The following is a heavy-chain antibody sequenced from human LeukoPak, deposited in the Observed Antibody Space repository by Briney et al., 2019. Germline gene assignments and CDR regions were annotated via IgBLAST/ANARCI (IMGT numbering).Heavy chain of an antibody. Sequence: PSETLSLTCTVSGGSISSGDYYWSWIRQPQGKGLEWIGYIYYSGSTYYNPSLKSRVTISVDTSKNQFSLKLSSVTAADTAVYYCASNVGGEHYYGSGSHPLDYWGQGTLVTVSS. V-gene: IGHV4-30-4*08. CDR3: ASNVGGEHYYGSGSHPLDY. CDR2: IYYSGST. J-gene: IGHJ4*02. D-gene: IGHD3-10*01. CDR1: GGSISSGDYY.